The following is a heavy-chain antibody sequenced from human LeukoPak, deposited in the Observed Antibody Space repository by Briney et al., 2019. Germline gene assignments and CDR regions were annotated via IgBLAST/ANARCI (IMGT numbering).Heavy chain of an antibody. CDR1: GYTFIGYY. Sequence: ASVKVSCKASGYTFIGYYLHWVRQAPGHGLEWMGWINPNTGGTNYTQKFQGRVTMTEDTSTDTAYMELSSLRSEDTAVYYCATIPMVKYNWFDPWGQGTLVTVSS. CDR3: ATIPMVKYNWFDP. D-gene: IGHD5-18*01. V-gene: IGHV1-2*02. J-gene: IGHJ5*02. CDR2: INPNTGGT.